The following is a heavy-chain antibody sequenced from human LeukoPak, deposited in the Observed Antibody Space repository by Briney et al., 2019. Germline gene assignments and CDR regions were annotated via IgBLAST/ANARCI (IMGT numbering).Heavy chain of an antibody. CDR3: ARDGYDILTGYYGHFDY. Sequence: SETLSLTCTVSGGSISSGSYYWSWIRQPAGKGLEWIGRIYTSGSTNYNPSLKSRVTMSVDTSKNQFSLKLSSVTAADTAVYYCARDGYDILTGYYGHFDYWGQGTLVTVSS. D-gene: IGHD3-9*01. V-gene: IGHV4-61*02. CDR1: GGSISSGSYY. CDR2: IYTSGST. J-gene: IGHJ4*02.